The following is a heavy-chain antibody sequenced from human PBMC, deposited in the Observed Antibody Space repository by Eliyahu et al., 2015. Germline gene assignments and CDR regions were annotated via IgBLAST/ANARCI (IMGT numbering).Heavy chain of an antibody. CDR2: IDWDDDK. CDR3: AREYSSSPSLSDSVLYYYGMDV. Sequence: QVTLRESGPALVKPTQTLTLTCTFSGFSLSTSGMCVSWIRQPPGKALEWLARIDWDDDKYYSTSLKTRLTISKDTSKNQVVLTMTNMDPVDTATYYCAREYSSSPSLSDSVLYYYGMDVWGQGTTVTVSS. V-gene: IGHV2-70*15. J-gene: IGHJ6*02. CDR1: GFSLSTSGMC. D-gene: IGHD6-6*01.